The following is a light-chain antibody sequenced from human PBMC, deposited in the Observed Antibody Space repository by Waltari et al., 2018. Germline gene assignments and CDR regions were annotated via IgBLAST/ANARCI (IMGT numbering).Light chain of an antibody. CDR3: QQYNSNPWT. Sequence: DIQMNQSPSTLSASVGDRVTITCRASPSVGTWLAWFQQIPGRAPKVLIYRASNSESGVPSRFSGSGSGTDFTLTISSLQPDDFATYYCQQYNSNPWTFGQGTKVEIK. CDR2: RAS. CDR1: PSVGTW. V-gene: IGKV1-5*03. J-gene: IGKJ1*01.